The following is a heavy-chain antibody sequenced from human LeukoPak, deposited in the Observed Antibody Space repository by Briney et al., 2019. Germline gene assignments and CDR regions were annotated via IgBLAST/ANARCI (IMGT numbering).Heavy chain of an antibody. CDR1: GYTFTRYG. CDR2: INTYNGNT. V-gene: IGHV1-18*01. D-gene: IGHD6-6*01. J-gene: IGHJ3*02. Sequence: ASVNDSCMASGYTFTRYGIPWVRQAPGQGLAWVGWINTYNGNTKYAQKFQGRLTITTDTSTSTAYMELRNLRSDDTVLYYCASAGSSPSSNAFDIWGQGTMVTVSS. CDR3: ASAGSSPSSNAFDI.